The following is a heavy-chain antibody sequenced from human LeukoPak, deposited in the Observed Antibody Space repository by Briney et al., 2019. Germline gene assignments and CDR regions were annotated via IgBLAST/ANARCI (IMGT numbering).Heavy chain of an antibody. D-gene: IGHD6-19*01. CDR2: ISSRSSTI. CDR3: ARESSGWFLDY. J-gene: IGHJ4*02. Sequence: GGSLRLSCAASGFTFSSYSMNWVRQAPGKGLEWVSYISSRSSTIYYADSVKGRFTISRDNAKNSLYLQMNSLRAEDTAVYYCARESSGWFLDYRGQGTLVTVSS. CDR1: GFTFSSYS. V-gene: IGHV3-48*01.